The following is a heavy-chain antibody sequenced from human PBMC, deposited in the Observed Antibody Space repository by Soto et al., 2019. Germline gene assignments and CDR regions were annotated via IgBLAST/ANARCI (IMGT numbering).Heavy chain of an antibody. V-gene: IGHV3-30*04. D-gene: IGHD2-21*01. CDR1: GFPFRDYA. Sequence: VQLVESGGGVVQPGRSLRLSCAASGFPFRDYAMHWVRQAPGKVLEWVAMYSFEGSDVYYADSVKSRLTVSRDKSENTLHAQMNSMKTEDTAVYYCARAMEYCGSECFYALDYWGMGTQVTVSS. CDR3: ARAMEYCGSECFYALDY. CDR2: YSFEGSDV. J-gene: IGHJ4*02.